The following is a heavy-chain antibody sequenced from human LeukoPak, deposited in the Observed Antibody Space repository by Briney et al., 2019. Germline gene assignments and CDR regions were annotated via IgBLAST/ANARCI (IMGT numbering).Heavy chain of an antibody. CDR1: GFTFSSYW. D-gene: IGHD6-13*01. CDR3: AKAAIAAAGYGPGGFDY. Sequence: GGSLRLSCAASGFTFSSYWMSWVRQAPGKGLEWVANIKQDGSEKYYVDSVKGRFTISRDNAKNSLYLQMNSLRAEDTALYYCAKAAIAAAGYGPGGFDYWGQGTLVTVSS. CDR2: IKQDGSEK. J-gene: IGHJ4*02. V-gene: IGHV3-7*03.